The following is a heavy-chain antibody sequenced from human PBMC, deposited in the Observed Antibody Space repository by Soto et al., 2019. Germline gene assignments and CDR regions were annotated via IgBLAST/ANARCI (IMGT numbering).Heavy chain of an antibody. D-gene: IGHD6-25*01. CDR3: AREKHGERDPHFDS. V-gene: IGHV4-31*03. CDR2: IYYSGST. Sequence: QVQLQESGPGLVKPSQTLSLTCTVSSGSINSGGYYWSWIRQHPGKGLEWIGYIYYSGSTYYNPSLKSRVTISVDSSKNQFSLKLSSVTAADTAVYYCAREKHGERDPHFDSWGQGTLVTVSS. CDR1: SGSINSGGYY. J-gene: IGHJ4*02.